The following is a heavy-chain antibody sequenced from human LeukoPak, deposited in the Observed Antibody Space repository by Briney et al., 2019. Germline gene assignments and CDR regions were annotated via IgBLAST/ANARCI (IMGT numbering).Heavy chain of an antibody. Sequence: SQTLSLTCTVSGGSNSSGDYYWSWIRQPPGKGLEWIGYIYYSGSTYYNPSLKSRVTISVDTSKNQFSLKLSSVTAADTAVYYCARVGGTVVPAAKDDYWGQGTLVTVSS. CDR1: GGSNSSGDYY. CDR3: ARVGGTVVPAAKDDY. J-gene: IGHJ4*02. V-gene: IGHV4-30-4*01. CDR2: IYYSGST. D-gene: IGHD2-2*01.